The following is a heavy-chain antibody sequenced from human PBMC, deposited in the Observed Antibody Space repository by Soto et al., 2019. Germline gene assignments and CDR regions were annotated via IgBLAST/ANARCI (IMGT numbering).Heavy chain of an antibody. CDR2: INPNSGGT. D-gene: IGHD6-6*01. CDR1: GYTFTGYY. V-gene: IGHV1-2*04. CDR3: ARSISKVYSSSGMGYYGMDV. Sequence: ASVKVSCKASGYTFTGYYMHWVRQAPGQGLEWMGWINPNSGGTNYAQKFQGWVTMTRDTSISTAYMELSRLRSDDTAVYYCARSISKVYSSSGMGYYGMDVWGQGTTVTVSS. J-gene: IGHJ6*02.